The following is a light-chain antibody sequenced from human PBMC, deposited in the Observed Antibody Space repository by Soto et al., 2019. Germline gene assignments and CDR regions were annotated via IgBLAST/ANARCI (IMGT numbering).Light chain of an antibody. CDR1: QSVSTW. J-gene: IGKJ1*01. CDR2: DAS. V-gene: IGKV1-5*02. Sequence: DIQMTQSPSTLSGSVGDRVTIICRASQSVSTWLAWYQQTPGKAPKLLMYDASTLESGAPARFSGSGSGTEFTLTISSLQPEDFATYHCQEYKTWTFGQGTKVDIK. CDR3: QEYKTWT.